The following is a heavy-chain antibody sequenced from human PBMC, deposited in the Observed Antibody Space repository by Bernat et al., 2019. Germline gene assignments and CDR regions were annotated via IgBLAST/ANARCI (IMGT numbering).Heavy chain of an antibody. V-gene: IGHV4-34*02. CDR3: ARGGVDNSNYGGLFDP. CDR1: DGAFSTYY. CDR2: INHSGST. Sequence: QVQLQQRGAGLLKPSETLSLTCAVSDGAFSTYYWGWIRHPPGKGLEWIGEINHSGSTNYNPSLKSRVTMSVDTSRNRFSLKLSSVTAADSAIYFCARGGVDNSNYGGLFDPWGQGTLLTVSS. D-gene: IGHD4-4*01. J-gene: IGHJ5*02.